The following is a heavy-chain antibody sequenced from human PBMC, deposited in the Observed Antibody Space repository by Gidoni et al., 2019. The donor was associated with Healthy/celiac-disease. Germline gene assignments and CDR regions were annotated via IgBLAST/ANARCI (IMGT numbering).Heavy chain of an antibody. Sequence: QVQLVESGGGVVQPGRSLRLSCAASGFTFSSYGMHWVGQAPGKGLEWVAVISYDGSNKYYADSVKGRFTISRDNSKNTLYLQMNSLRAEDTAVYYCAKDRLTRGGGLLWFGELRADGMDVWGQGTTVTVSS. CDR2: ISYDGSNK. CDR1: GFTFSSYG. V-gene: IGHV3-30*18. D-gene: IGHD3-10*01. J-gene: IGHJ6*02. CDR3: AKDRLTRGGGLLWFGELRADGMDV.